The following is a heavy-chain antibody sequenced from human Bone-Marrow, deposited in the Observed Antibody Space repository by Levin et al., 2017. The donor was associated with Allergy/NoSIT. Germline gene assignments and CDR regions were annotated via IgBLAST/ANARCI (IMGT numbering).Heavy chain of an antibody. CDR3: ARSSESWGLSWFIDY. D-gene: IGHD3-22*01. CDR1: GFNFNDYW. Sequence: GESLKISCVGTGFNFNDYWMHWVRQRPGKGLMWVSRISPDGSTTSDADSVKGGFTLSGRFTISRDNAKNTLYLHMKNLRAEDTAVYFCARSSESWGLSWFIDYWGQGALVTVSS. CDR2: ISPDGSTT. J-gene: IGHJ4*02. V-gene: IGHV3-74*01.